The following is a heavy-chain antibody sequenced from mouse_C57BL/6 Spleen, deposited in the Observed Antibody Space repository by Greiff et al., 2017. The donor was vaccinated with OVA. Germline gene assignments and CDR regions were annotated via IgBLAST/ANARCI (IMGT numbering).Heavy chain of an antibody. CDR1: GYTFTSYW. CDR2: IYPGSGST. V-gene: IGHV1-55*01. J-gene: IGHJ4*01. Sequence: VQLQQPGAELVKPGASVKMSCKASGYTFTSYWITWVKQRPGQGLEWIGDIYPGSGSTNYNEKFKSKATLTVDKSSSTAYMQLSSLTSEDSAVYYCARVRVYYDSDGYAMDYWGQGTSVTVSS. CDR3: ARVRVYYDSDGYAMDY. D-gene: IGHD2-4*01.